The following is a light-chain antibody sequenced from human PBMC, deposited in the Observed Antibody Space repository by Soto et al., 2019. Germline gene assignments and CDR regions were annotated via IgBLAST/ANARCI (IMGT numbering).Light chain of an antibody. Sequence: QSVLTQPPSVSAAPGQKVTISCSGSSFNIGNNYVSWYQQFPGTAPKLLIYDNNKRPSGIPDRFSGSKSETSATLGITGLQTGDEADYYCGTWDNGLSAGVLGTGTKVTVL. CDR1: SFNIGNNY. V-gene: IGLV1-51*01. CDR3: GTWDNGLSAGV. CDR2: DNN. J-gene: IGLJ1*01.